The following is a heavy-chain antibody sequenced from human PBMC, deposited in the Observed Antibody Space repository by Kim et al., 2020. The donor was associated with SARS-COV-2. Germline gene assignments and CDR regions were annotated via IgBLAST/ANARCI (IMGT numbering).Heavy chain of an antibody. V-gene: IGHV3-9*01. J-gene: IGHJ6*02. Sequence: SVKGRFTISRDNAMKSLYLQMNSLSAEDTALYYCAKGVTAMKYYYGMDVWGQGTTVTVSS. D-gene: IGHD2-21*02. CDR3: AKGVTAMKYYYGMDV.